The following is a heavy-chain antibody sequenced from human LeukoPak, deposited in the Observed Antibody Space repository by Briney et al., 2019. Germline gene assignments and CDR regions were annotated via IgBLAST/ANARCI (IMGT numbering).Heavy chain of an antibody. CDR2: ITDSGST. Sequence: SETLSLTCTVSGGSISNYFWSWIRQPPGKGLEWIGFITDSGSTDHNPSLKSRVTISVDASKNQFSLKLTSVTAADTAVYYCVRHTTSGWYQVVYWGQGTLVTVSS. CDR3: VRHTTSGWYQVVY. CDR1: GGSISNYF. J-gene: IGHJ4*02. D-gene: IGHD6-19*01. V-gene: IGHV4-59*01.